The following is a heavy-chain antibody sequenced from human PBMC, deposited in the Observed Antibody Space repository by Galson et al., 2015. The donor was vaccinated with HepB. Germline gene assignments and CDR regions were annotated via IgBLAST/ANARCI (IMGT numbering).Heavy chain of an antibody. J-gene: IGHJ4*02. CDR3: ARAAAGNSITFDY. CDR1: GFTFSDYH. V-gene: IGHV3-11*06. CDR2: ISSTSTYT. Sequence: SLRLSCAASGFTFSDYHMSWIRQAPGKGLEWVSYISSTSTYTNYADSVKGRFTISRDNAKNSLYLQMNSLRAEDTALYYCARAAAGNSITFDYWGQGTLLTVSS. D-gene: IGHD6-13*01.